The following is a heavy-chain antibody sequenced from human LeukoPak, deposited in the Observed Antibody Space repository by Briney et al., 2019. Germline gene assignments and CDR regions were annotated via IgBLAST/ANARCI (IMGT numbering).Heavy chain of an antibody. D-gene: IGHD3-22*01. V-gene: IGHV2-70*20. CDR2: IDWDDDK. CDR1: GFSLRTRGMC. Sequence: SGPALLKPTQTLTLTCTFSGFSLRTRGMCVSWVRQPPGKALEWLALIDWDDDKYYSTSLKTRLTISKDTSKNQVVLTMTNMDPVDTATYYCARTYYYDSSGYPYYFDYWGQGTLVTVSS. CDR3: ARTYYYDSSGYPYYFDY. J-gene: IGHJ4*02.